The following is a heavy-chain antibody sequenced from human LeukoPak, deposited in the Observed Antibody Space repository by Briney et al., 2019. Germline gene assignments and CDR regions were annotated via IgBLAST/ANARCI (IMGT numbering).Heavy chain of an antibody. J-gene: IGHJ4*02. CDR2: INHSGRT. V-gene: IGHV4-34*01. CDR3: ARGQYDSGGYHYGIRAFYFDY. CDR1: GESFSVDF. D-gene: IGHD3-22*01. Sequence: SETLSLTCGVYGESFSVDFWTWFRQAPGKGLEWIGEINHSGRTNYSPSLTSRVTISVDTSINQFSLQLRSVTAADTAVYYCARGQYDSGGYHYGIRAFYFDYWGQGILVTVSS.